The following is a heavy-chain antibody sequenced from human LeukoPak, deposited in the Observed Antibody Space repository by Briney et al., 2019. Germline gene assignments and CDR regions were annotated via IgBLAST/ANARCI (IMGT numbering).Heavy chain of an antibody. CDR1: GFTFSNAW. CDR3: ARGGVGSGYDFIHDY. D-gene: IGHD5-12*01. J-gene: IGHJ4*02. Sequence: PGGSLRLSCTASGFTFSNAWMSWVRQAPGKGLEWVGRIKSKTAGGTTDFPAPVKGRFTISRDNSKNTLYLQMNNLRTEDTAVYYCARGGVGSGYDFIHDYWGQGTLITVSS. V-gene: IGHV3-15*01. CDR2: IKSKTAGGTT.